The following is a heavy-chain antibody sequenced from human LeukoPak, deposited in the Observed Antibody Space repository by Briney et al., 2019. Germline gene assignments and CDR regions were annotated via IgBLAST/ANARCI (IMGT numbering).Heavy chain of an antibody. Sequence: GGCLRLSCAASGFTVSSNYMSWVRQAPGKGLEWVSVIYSGGSTYYADSVKGRFTISRDNSKNTLYLQMNSLRAEDTAVYYCARDPVGGELWLQDYWGQGPLVTVSS. CDR2: IYSGGST. CDR3: ARDPVGGELWLQDY. V-gene: IGHV3-53*01. D-gene: IGHD5-18*01. CDR1: GFTVSSNY. J-gene: IGHJ4*02.